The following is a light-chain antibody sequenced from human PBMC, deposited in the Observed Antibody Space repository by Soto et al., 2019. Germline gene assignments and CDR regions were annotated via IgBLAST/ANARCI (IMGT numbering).Light chain of an antibody. CDR3: QQRSNWPIT. Sequence: FVLTQSPGTLSLSPGERATFSCRASQSVRGNYIAWYQQKPGQAPRVLIFEASKRATGTPDRFSGSGSGTDFTLTISSLEPEDFAVYYCQQRSNWPITFGQGTRLEIK. J-gene: IGKJ5*01. V-gene: IGKV3D-20*02. CDR1: QSVRGNY. CDR2: EAS.